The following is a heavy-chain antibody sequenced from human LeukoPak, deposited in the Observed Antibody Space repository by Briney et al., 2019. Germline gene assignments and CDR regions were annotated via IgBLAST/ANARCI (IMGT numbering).Heavy chain of an antibody. CDR2: ISAYNGDT. J-gene: IGHJ4*02. V-gene: IGHV1-18*01. CDR3: ARDNPYYYLY. Sequence: ASVKVSCKASGYTFTNYGISWLRQAPGQGLEWMGWISAYNGDTKYLQNLQGRVTMTTDTSTSTAYMELRSLRSDDTAVYYCARDNPYYYLYWGQGTLVTVSS. CDR1: GYTFTNYG. D-gene: IGHD3-22*01.